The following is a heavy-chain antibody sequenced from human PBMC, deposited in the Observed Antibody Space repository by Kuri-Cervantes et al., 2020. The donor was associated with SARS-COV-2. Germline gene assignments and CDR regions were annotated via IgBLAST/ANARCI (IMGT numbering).Heavy chain of an antibody. V-gene: IGHV4-39*07. CDR3: ARGVPVRGSIPVGAGTFDY. D-gene: IGHD3-16*01. CDR1: GGSISSSSYY. J-gene: IGHJ4*02. Sequence: SETLSLTCTVSGGSISSSSYYWGWIRQPPGKGLEWIGSIYYSGSTYYNPSLKSRATISVDTSKNQFSLKLSSVTAADTAVYYCARGVPVRGSIPVGAGTFDYWGQGTLVTVSS. CDR2: IYYSGST.